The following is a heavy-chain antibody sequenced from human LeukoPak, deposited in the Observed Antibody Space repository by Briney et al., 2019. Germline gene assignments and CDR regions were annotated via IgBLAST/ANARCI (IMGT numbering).Heavy chain of an antibody. CDR3: AKDRGYSGYVHY. V-gene: IGHV3-23*01. J-gene: IGHJ4*02. Sequence: PGGSLRLSCAASGFTFSSYAMSWVRQAPGKGLEWVSAISGSGGSTYYADSVKGRFTISRDNSRNTLYLQMNSLRAEDTAVYYCAKDRGYSGYVHYWGQGTLVTVSS. D-gene: IGHD5-12*01. CDR2: ISGSGGST. CDR1: GFTFSSYA.